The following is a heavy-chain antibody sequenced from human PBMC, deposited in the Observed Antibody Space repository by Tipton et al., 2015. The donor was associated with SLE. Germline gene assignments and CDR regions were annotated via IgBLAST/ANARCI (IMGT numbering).Heavy chain of an antibody. V-gene: IGHV4-34*01. D-gene: IGHD1-26*01. CDR1: GGSFSGYY. CDR2: INHSGST. Sequence: TLSLTCAVYGGSFSGYYWSWIRQPPGKGLEWIGEINHSGSTNYNPSLKSRVTISVDTSKNQFSLKLSSVTTADTAAYYCARKVFSGSKRGAFDVWGQGTMVTVSS. J-gene: IGHJ3*01. CDR3: ARKVFSGSKRGAFDV.